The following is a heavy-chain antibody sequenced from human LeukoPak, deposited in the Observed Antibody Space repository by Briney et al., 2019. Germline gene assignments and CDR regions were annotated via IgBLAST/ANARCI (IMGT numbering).Heavy chain of an antibody. J-gene: IGHJ4*02. Sequence: PSETLSLTCTVSGGSISSYYWSWIRQPPGKGLEWIGYIYYSGSTNYNPSLKSRVTISVDTSKNQFSLKLSSVTAADTAVYYCARGSSGSGSYYYFDYWGQGTLVTVSS. CDR2: IYYSGST. CDR1: GGSISSYY. CDR3: ARGSSGSGSYYYFDY. V-gene: IGHV4-59*01. D-gene: IGHD1-26*01.